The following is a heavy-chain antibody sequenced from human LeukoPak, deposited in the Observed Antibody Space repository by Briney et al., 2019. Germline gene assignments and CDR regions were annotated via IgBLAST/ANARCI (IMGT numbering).Heavy chain of an antibody. D-gene: IGHD3-22*01. CDR2: ISYDASSQ. CDR3: ARDYSTGYFYFDY. Sequence: GGSLRLSCAASGLTFSNYAMHWVRRAPGKGLQWVAGISYDASSQFHADSVKGRFTISRDNSKSTLYLQMNSLRAEDTAVYYCARDYSTGYFYFDYWGQGTLVTVSS. CDR1: GLTFSNYA. J-gene: IGHJ4*02. V-gene: IGHV3-30*01.